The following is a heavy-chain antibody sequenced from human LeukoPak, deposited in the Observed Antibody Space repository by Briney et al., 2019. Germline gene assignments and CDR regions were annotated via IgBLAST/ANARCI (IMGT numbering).Heavy chain of an antibody. CDR2: IKEDGTET. Sequence: GGSLRLTCAASGFMFSSNWMSWVRLAPGKGLEWVANIKEDGTETYYVDSVKGRLTISRDNAKNSLYLQMNSLRVEDTAVYYCAKEGRSLQTYWGQGTLVTVSS. D-gene: IGHD5-24*01. CDR3: AKEGRSLQTY. J-gene: IGHJ4*02. CDR1: GFMFSSNW. V-gene: IGHV3-7*03.